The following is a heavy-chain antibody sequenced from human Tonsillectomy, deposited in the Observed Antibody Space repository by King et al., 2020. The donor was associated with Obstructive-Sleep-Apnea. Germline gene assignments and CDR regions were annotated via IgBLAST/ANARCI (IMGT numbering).Heavy chain of an antibody. J-gene: IGHJ4*02. D-gene: IGHD5-12*01. Sequence: VQLVESGGGVVQPGRSLRLSCAASGFTFSSSGMHWVRQAPGKGLEWVALISYDGSNKYYADSVKGRFTISRDNSNNTLYLQMNSLRADDTAVYYCAKVQWVRSGGPFDYWGQGTLVTVSS. CDR3: AKVQWVRSGGPFDY. CDR1: GFTFSSSG. V-gene: IGHV3-30*18. CDR2: ISYDGSNK.